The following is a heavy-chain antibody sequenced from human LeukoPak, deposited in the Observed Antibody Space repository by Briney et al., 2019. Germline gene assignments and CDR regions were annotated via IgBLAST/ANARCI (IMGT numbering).Heavy chain of an antibody. D-gene: IGHD5-24*01. Sequence: ASVKVSCKASGYTFTGYYMHWVRQAPGQGPEWMGWINPNSGGTNYAQKFQGRVTVTRDTSINTAYMELSRLRSDDTAVYYCASSRDGYNWVYFDYWGQGTLVTVSS. CDR3: ASSRDGYNWVYFDY. CDR1: GYTFTGYY. V-gene: IGHV1-2*02. J-gene: IGHJ4*02. CDR2: INPNSGGT.